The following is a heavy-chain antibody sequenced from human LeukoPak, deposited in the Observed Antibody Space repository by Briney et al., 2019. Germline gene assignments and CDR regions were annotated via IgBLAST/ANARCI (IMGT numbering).Heavy chain of an antibody. Sequence: GGSLRLSCAASGFTFSSYGMHWVRQAPGKGLEGVAVISYDGSNKYYADSVKGRFTISRDNFKNTLYLQMNSLRAEDTAVYYCARSSGYPGRVYWGQGTLVTVSS. CDR3: ARSSGYPGRVY. CDR1: GFTFSSYG. J-gene: IGHJ4*02. V-gene: IGHV3-30*03. D-gene: IGHD3-22*01. CDR2: ISYDGSNK.